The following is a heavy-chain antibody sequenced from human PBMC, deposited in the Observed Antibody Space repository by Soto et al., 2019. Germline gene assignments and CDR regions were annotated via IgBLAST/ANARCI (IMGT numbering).Heavy chain of an antibody. CDR2: IYSGGST. Sequence: EVQLVESGGGLVQPGGSLRLSCAASGFTVSSNHMSWVRQAPGKGLEWVSVIYSGGSTYYADSMKGRFTISRDNSKNTLYLQMSSLRAEDTAVYYCARDMCSGGNCYCDYWGQGTLVTVSS. D-gene: IGHD2-15*01. CDR1: GFTVSSNH. CDR3: ARDMCSGGNCYCDY. V-gene: IGHV3-66*01. J-gene: IGHJ4*02.